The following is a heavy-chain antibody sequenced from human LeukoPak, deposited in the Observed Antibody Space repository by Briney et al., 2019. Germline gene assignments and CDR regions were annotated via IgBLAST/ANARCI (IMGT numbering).Heavy chain of an antibody. V-gene: IGHV4-39*01. CDR3: ASRVEMATTRDY. J-gene: IGHJ4*02. D-gene: IGHD5-24*01. CDR1: GDSISSSSYY. Sequence: SETLSLTCTVSGDSISSSSYYWGWIRQPPGKGLEWIGSVFHSGSTYYNPSLKSRVTISVDTSKNQFSLKLSSVTAADTAVYYCASRVEMATTRDYWGQGTLVTVSS. CDR2: VFHSGST.